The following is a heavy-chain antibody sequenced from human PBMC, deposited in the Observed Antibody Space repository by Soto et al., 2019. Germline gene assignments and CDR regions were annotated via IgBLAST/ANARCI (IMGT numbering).Heavy chain of an antibody. J-gene: IGHJ6*03. Sequence: GSLRLSCAASGFTFSSYGMHWVRQAPGKGLEWVAVIWYDGSNKYYADSVKGRFTISRDNSKNTLYLQMNSLRAEDTAVYYCARDKVTTEFYYYYYYMDVWGKGTTVTVSS. CDR3: ARDKVTTEFYYYYYYMDV. D-gene: IGHD4-17*01. CDR2: IWYDGSNK. V-gene: IGHV3-33*01. CDR1: GFTFSSYG.